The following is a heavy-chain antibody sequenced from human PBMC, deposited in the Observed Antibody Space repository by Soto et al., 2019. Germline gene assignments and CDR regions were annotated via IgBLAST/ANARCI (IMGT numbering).Heavy chain of an antibody. Sequence: GGSLRLSCAASGFTFSSHWMSWVRQAPGKGLEWVANVKQDGSEKYYMDSVKGRFTFSRDNAKNSLYLHMNSVRAEDTAVYYCARVPYSYGWIFDYWGQGTLVTVSS. J-gene: IGHJ4*01. CDR3: ARVPYSYGWIFDY. D-gene: IGHD3-16*01. V-gene: IGHV3-7*01. CDR2: VKQDGSEK. CDR1: GFTFSSHW.